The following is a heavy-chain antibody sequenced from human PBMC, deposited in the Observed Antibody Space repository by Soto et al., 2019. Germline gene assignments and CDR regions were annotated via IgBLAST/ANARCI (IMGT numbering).Heavy chain of an antibody. J-gene: IGHJ6*02. V-gene: IGHV1-2*02. CDR2: IIPNSGGT. Sequence: QVQLVQSGAEVKKPGSSVKVSCKASGGTFSSYAISWVRQAPGQGLEWMGGIIPNSGGTNYAQKFQGRVTMTRDTSISTAYMELSRLRSDDTAVYYCANYYYGMDVWGQGTTVTVSS. CDR1: GGTFSSYA. CDR3: ANYYYGMDV.